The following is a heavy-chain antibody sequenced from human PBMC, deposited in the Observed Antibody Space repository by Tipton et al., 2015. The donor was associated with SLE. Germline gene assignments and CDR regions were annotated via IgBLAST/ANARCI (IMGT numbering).Heavy chain of an antibody. Sequence: TLSLTCTVSGGSISSSSYYWGWIRQPPGKGLEWIGSIYYSGSTNYNPSLKSRVTISVDTSKNQFSLKLSSVTAADTAVYYCARGRVGYSYGRHFDYWGQGTLVTVSS. CDR3: ARGRVGYSYGRHFDY. D-gene: IGHD5-18*01. CDR2: IYYSGST. J-gene: IGHJ4*02. V-gene: IGHV4-39*07. CDR1: GGSISSSSYY.